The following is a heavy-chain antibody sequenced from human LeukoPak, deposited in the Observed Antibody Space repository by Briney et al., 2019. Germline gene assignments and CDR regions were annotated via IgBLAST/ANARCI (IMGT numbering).Heavy chain of an antibody. J-gene: IGHJ5*02. V-gene: IGHV4-59*01. D-gene: IGHD6-19*01. Sequence: SETLSLTCTVSGGSISSYYWSWIRQPPGKGLEWIGYTYYSGSTNYNPSLKSRVTISVDTSKNQFSLKLSSVTAADTAVYYCARAAQWLGVFDPWGQGTLVTVSS. CDR1: GGSISSYY. CDR2: TYYSGST. CDR3: ARAAQWLGVFDP.